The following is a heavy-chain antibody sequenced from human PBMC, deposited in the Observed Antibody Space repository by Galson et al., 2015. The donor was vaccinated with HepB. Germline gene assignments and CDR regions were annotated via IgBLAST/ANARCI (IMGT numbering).Heavy chain of an antibody. CDR3: AKAAVGWERHIFYYFDD. CDR2: VSYDGSDK. CDR1: GFTFSRYA. J-gene: IGHJ4*02. D-gene: IGHD1-26*01. Sequence: SLRLSCAASGFTFSRYAMHWARQTPGKGLEWVAVVSYDGSDKKYADSVKGRFTISRDSSKNTLYLQMNSLRIEDTAVYYCAKAAVGWERHIFYYFDDWGQGTLVTVSS. V-gene: IGHV3-30*18.